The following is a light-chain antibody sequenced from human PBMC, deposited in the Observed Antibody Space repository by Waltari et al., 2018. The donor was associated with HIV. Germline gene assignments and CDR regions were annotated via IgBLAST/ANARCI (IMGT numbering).Light chain of an antibody. CDR1: QSISSS. CDR3: QQYGRSRT. J-gene: IGKJ1*01. V-gene: IGKV1-5*03. Sequence: DIQMTQSPSTLSASVGARVSITCRASQSISSSLAWYQQKPGKVPKLLIYKASTLQSGVPSRFGGSGSGAEFTLTISSLQPDDFATYYCQQYGRSRTFGQGTKVDIK. CDR2: KAS.